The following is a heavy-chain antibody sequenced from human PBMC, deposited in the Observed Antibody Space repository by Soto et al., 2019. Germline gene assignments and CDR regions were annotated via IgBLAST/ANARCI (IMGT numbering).Heavy chain of an antibody. J-gene: IGHJ4*02. CDR1: GFTFSGHG. V-gene: IGHV3-30*18. CDR2: VSFDGSNE. D-gene: IGHD4-17*01. Sequence: QVQLVESGGGVVQPGRSLRLSCAASGFTFSGHGMHCVRQAPGKGLEWVATVSFDGSNEFYTDSMKGRFTISRDNSKNTLYLQMNSLTPEDTAVYYCAKGTGYGDYASHYWGQGTLVTVSS. CDR3: AKGTGYGDYASHY.